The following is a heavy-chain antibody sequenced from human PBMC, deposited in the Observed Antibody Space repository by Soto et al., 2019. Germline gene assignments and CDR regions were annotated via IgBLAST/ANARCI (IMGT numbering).Heavy chain of an antibody. CDR1: GYTFTNYA. CDR2: ISAYNGNT. D-gene: IGHD6-13*01. J-gene: IGHJ4*02. V-gene: IGHV1-18*01. CDR3: ASDLAAAWPFDC. Sequence: QVQRVQSGAEVKKPGASVKVSCKASGYTFTNYAFSWVRQAPGQGLEWMGWISAYNGNTNYPQKLQGRVTMTTDTSTSTAYMELRSLRSDDTPVFYCASDLAAAWPFDCWGQGTLVTVSS.